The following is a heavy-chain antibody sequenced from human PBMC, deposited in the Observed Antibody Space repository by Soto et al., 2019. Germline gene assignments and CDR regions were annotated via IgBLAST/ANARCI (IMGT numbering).Heavy chain of an antibody. D-gene: IGHD2-8*01. CDR3: ARHLTYFPFDF. V-gene: IGHV4-39*01. CDR2: TSYSGNT. J-gene: IGHJ4*02. CDR1: GGSIGTNDHY. Sequence: TSETLSLTCTVSGGSIGTNDHYWGWIRRPPGKGLEWIASTSYSGNTYYAPSLKSRVTISADTSKNQFSLKLSSVTAADTAIYYCARHLTYFPFDFWDQGIPVTVSS.